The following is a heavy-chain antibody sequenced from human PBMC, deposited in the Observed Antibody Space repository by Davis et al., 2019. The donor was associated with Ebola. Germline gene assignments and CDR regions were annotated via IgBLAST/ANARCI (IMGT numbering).Heavy chain of an antibody. Sequence: SLKISCAASGFAFGDYAMHWIRQAPGKGLEWVSGISWNRASIAYADSVKGRFTISRDNAKNSLYLQMNSLRAEDTAVYYCARSGLSFGVVKYHYGMDVWGKGTTVTASS. V-gene: IGHV3-9*01. CDR2: ISWNRASI. J-gene: IGHJ6*04. D-gene: IGHD3-3*01. CDR3: ARSGLSFGVVKYHYGMDV. CDR1: GFAFGDYA.